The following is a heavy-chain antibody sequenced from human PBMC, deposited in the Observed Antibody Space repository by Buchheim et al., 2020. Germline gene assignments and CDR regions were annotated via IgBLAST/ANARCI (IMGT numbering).Heavy chain of an antibody. J-gene: IGHJ4*02. V-gene: IGHV5-51*01. CDR1: GYSFTGYW. Sequence: EVQLVQSGAEVKKPGESLKISCKSSGYSFTGYWIGWVRQMPGKGLEWMGIIYPGDSDTRYSPSFEDRVTISVDQSTNTAYLQWNSLKASDTAMYYCAASRLAVWNYAYWGQG. D-gene: IGHD1-7*01. CDR2: IYPGDSDT. CDR3: AASRLAVWNYAY.